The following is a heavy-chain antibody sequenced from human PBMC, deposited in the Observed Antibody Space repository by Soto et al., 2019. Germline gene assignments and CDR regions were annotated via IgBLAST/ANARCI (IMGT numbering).Heavy chain of an antibody. CDR2: IIPIFGTA. Sequence: QVHLVQSVAEVKKPGSSVKVSCKASGGTFSSYAISWVRPAPRQGLEWMGGIIPIFGTANYAQKFQGRVTITADESTSAAYMGLSSLRSEDTAVYYCEREGLNWSFWGQGTLVTVSS. CDR1: GGTFSSYA. V-gene: IGHV1-69*01. CDR3: EREGLNWSF. D-gene: IGHD3-3*01. J-gene: IGHJ4*02.